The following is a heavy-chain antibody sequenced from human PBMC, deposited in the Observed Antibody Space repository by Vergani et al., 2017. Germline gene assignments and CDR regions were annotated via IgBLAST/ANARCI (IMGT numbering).Heavy chain of an antibody. CDR2: ISGSGGST. J-gene: IGHJ1*01. Sequence: EVQLLESGGGLVQPGGSLRLSCAASGFTFSSYAMSWVRQAPGKGLEWVSAISGSGGSTYYADSAKGRFTISRDNSKNTLYLQMNSLRAEDTAVYYCATKSCGTPGCQIGYFREWGQGTLVTVSS. CDR3: ATKSCGTPGCQIGYFRE. CDR1: GFTFSSYA. D-gene: IGHD1-1*01. V-gene: IGHV3-23*01.